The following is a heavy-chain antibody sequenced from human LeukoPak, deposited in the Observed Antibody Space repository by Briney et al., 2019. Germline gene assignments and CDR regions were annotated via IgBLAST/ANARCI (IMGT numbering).Heavy chain of an antibody. CDR3: ARGDEGDAFDI. J-gene: IGHJ3*02. V-gene: IGHV4-59*08. Sequence: SETLSLTCTVSGGSISSYYWSWIRQPPGKGLEWIGYIYYSGSTNYNPSLKSRVTISVDTSKNQFSLKLSSVTAADTAVYYCARGDEGDAFDIWGQGTMVTVSS. CDR1: GGSISSYY. CDR2: IYYSGST.